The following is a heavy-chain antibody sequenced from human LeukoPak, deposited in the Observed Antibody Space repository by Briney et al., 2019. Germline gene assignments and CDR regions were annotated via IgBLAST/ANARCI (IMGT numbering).Heavy chain of an antibody. V-gene: IGHV3-21*01. CDR1: DFTFSRYS. CDR2: ISSSGHDI. CDR3: ARHGDGFYYGMDV. D-gene: IGHD4-17*01. Sequence: GGSLRLSCAASDFTFSRYSMNCFRQAPGEGLEWVSSISSSGHDIYYADSVKGRFTISRDNAKNSLYLQMNSLRVEDTAVYYCARHGDGFYYGMDVWGQGTTVTVSS. J-gene: IGHJ6*01.